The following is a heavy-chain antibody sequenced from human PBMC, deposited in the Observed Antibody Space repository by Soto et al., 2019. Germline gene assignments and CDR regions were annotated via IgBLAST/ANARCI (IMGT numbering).Heavy chain of an antibody. V-gene: IGHV1-69*04. CDR1: GGTFSSYT. J-gene: IGHJ4*02. CDR3: AREGTIFGVVISYYFDY. Sequence: SVKVSCKASGGTFSSYTISWVRQAPGEGLEWMGRIIPILGIANYAQKFQGRVTITADKSTSTAYMELSSLRSEDTAVYYCAREGTIFGVVISYYFDYWAQGTLVTVSS. CDR2: IIPILGIA. D-gene: IGHD3-3*01.